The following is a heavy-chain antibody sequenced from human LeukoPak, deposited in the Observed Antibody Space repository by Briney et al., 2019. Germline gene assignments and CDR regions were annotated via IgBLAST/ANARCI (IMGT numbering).Heavy chain of an antibody. V-gene: IGHV4-34*01. J-gene: IGHJ5*02. CDR3: ARAYCSSTSCRNWFDP. CDR1: GGSFSGYY. Sequence: SETLSLTCAVYGGSFSGYYWSWIRPPPGKGLEWIGEINHSGSTNYNPSLKSRVTISVDTSKNQFSLKLSSVTAADTAVYYCARAYCSSTSCRNWFDPWGQGTLVTVSS. CDR2: INHSGST. D-gene: IGHD2-2*01.